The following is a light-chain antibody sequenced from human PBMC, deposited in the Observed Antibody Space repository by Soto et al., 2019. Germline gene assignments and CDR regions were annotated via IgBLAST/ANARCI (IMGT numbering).Light chain of an antibody. CDR1: QSVDIN. CDR2: GAS. V-gene: IGKV3-20*01. Sequence: ERVLTRSPATVSVSPVATGSVTFRASQSVDINLAWYQQKPGQAPRLLIYGASSRATGIPDRFSGSGSGTDFTLTISRLEPEDIAVYYCQQYGSSPAITCGQGTRLEIK. CDR3: QQYGSSPAIT. J-gene: IGKJ5*01.